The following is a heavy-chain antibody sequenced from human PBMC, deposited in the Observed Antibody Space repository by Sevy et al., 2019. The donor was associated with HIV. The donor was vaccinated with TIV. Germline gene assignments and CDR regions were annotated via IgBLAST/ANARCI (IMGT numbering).Heavy chain of an antibody. CDR2: IYTSGST. Sequence: SETLSLTCTVSGGSISSYYWSWIRQPAGKGLEWIGRIYTSGSTNYNPSLKSRVTMSVDTSKNQFSLKSSSVTAADTAVYYCARSPDWYYYDSSGYLNWFDPWGQGTLVTVSS. V-gene: IGHV4-4*07. D-gene: IGHD3-22*01. CDR3: ARSPDWYYYDSSGYLNWFDP. J-gene: IGHJ5*02. CDR1: GGSISSYY.